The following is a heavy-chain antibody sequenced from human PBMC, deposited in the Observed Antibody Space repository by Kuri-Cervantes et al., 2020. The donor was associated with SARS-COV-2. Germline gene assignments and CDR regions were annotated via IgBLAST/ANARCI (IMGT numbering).Heavy chain of an antibody. Sequence: GGSLRLSCAASGFTFDDYAMHWVRQAPGKGLEWVSLISRDGGSTYYADSVKGRFTISRDNSKNSLYLQMNSLRAEDTAAYYCARAFGVTTIVYFDYWGQGTLVTVSS. D-gene: IGHD4-11*01. CDR1: GFTFDDYA. J-gene: IGHJ4*02. V-gene: IGHV3-43D*03. CDR2: ISRDGGST. CDR3: ARAFGVTTIVYFDY.